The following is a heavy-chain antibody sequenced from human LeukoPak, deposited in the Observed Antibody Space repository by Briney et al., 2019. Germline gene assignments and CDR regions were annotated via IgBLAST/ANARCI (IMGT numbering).Heavy chain of an antibody. CDR1: GYTFTSYG. J-gene: IGHJ4*02. CDR2: ISAYNGNT. D-gene: IGHD4-11*01. CDR3: ARVWSVTSYFDY. V-gene: IGHV1-18*01. Sequence: ASVKVSCKASGYTFTSYGISWVRQAPGQGLEWMGWISAYNGNTNYAQKLQGRVTMTTDTSTSTAYMELRSLGSDDTAVYYCARVWSVTSYFDYWGQGTLVTVSS.